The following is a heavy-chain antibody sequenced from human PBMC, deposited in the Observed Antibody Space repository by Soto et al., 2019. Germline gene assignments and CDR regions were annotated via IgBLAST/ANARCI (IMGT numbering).Heavy chain of an antibody. CDR3: ARKPGDSSSSLGKRWFDH. J-gene: IGHJ5*02. CDR2: IYYSGST. D-gene: IGHD6-6*01. V-gene: IGHV4-59*01. Sequence: SETLSLTCTVSGGSISSYYWSWIRQPPGKGLEWIGYIYYSGSTNYNPSLKSRVTISVDTSKNQFSLKLSSVTAEDTAVYYCARKPGDSSSSLGKRWFDHWGQGTLVTVSS. CDR1: GGSISSYY.